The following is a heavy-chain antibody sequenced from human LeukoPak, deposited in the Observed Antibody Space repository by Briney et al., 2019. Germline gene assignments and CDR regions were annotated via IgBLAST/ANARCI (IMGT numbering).Heavy chain of an antibody. CDR1: GGTFTSYA. D-gene: IGHD1-1*01. CDR2: IIPIFGTA. CDR3: ALQPDYYYYGMDV. V-gene: IGHV1-69*13. Sequence: SVKVSCKASGGTFTSYAISWVRQAPGQGLEWMGGIIPIFGTANYAQKFQGRVTITADESTSTAYMELSSLRSEDTAVYYRALQPDYYYYGMDVWGQGTTVTVSS. J-gene: IGHJ6*02.